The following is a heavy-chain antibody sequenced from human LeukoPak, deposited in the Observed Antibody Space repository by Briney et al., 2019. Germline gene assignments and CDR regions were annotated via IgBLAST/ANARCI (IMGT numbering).Heavy chain of an antibody. Sequence: GGSLRLSCAASGFTFSSYWMSWVRQAPGKGLEWVANIKQDGSEKYYVDSVKGRFTISRDNAKNSLYLQMNSLRAEDTAVYYCAREHQRFAEAGDRWFDPWGQGTLVTVSS. D-gene: IGHD3-10*01. J-gene: IGHJ5*02. CDR2: IKQDGSEK. CDR3: AREHQRFAEAGDRWFDP. CDR1: GFTFSSYW. V-gene: IGHV3-7*01.